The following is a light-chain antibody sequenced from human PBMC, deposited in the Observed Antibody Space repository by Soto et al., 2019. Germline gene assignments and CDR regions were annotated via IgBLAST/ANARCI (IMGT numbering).Light chain of an antibody. Sequence: DIQMTQSPSSLSASVGDRVTITCQASQDITNYLSWYQQKPGKAPKLLIYGASNLQTGVPSRFSGGGSGTDFTLTISSLQPEDFATYYCQQSYSTPPTFGQGTKLEIK. CDR2: GAS. V-gene: IGKV1-39*01. J-gene: IGKJ2*01. CDR1: QDITNY. CDR3: QQSYSTPPT.